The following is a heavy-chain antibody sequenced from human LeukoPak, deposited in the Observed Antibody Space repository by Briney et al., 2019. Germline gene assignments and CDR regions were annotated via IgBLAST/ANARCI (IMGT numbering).Heavy chain of an antibody. D-gene: IGHD1-1*01. CDR3: ERDGDDDCYYWRMDV. J-gene: IGHJ6*02. Sequence: ASVKVSCKASGCTFTSYGISWVRQAPGQGLEWMGGISANFGNTNYAQKLQGRVTMTTDTSTSKAYMELRRLRADDTAVYYCERDGDDDCYYWRMDVWGQGTAVTVSS. V-gene: IGHV1-18*01. CDR1: GCTFTSYG. CDR2: ISANFGNT.